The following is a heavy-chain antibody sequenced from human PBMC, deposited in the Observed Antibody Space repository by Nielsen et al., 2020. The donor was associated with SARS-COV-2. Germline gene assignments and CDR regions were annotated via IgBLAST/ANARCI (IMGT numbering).Heavy chain of an antibody. Sequence: LSLTCAASGFTFSSYAMSWVRQAPGKGLEWVSAISGGGSSTYYADSVKGRFTISRDNSRNTLYLQMNSLRADDTAVYYCAKDYRRAVVAPAADYWGQGTLVTVSS. V-gene: IGHV3-23*01. J-gene: IGHJ4*02. CDR1: GFTFSSYA. CDR2: ISGGGSST. CDR3: AKDYRRAVVAPAADY. D-gene: IGHD2-2*01.